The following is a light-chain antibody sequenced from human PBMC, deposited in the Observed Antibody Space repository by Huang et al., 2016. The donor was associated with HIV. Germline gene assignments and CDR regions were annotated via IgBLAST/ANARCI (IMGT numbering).Light chain of an antibody. J-gene: IGKJ1*01. Sequence: DIVMTQSPDSLAVSLGERATITCLSSQSVLSPAHNRNPVAWYQQKPRQPPKLLIYWASTRESGVPDRFRGSGSATDFTLTIDNLQAEDVALYFCQQYYSIPGFGQGTYVEV. CDR1: QSVLSPAHNRNP. V-gene: IGKV4-1*01. CDR2: WAS. CDR3: QQYYSIPG.